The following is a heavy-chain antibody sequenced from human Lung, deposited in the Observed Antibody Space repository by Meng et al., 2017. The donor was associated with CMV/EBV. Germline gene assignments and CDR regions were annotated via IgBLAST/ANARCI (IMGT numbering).Heavy chain of an antibody. J-gene: IGHJ6*02. V-gene: IGHV3-30*04. CDR2: ISYDGSNK. CDR3: ARAVRGFYYYYGMDV. CDR1: GFTFSSYA. D-gene: IGHD3-22*01. Sequence: GGSLRLXCAASGFTFSSYAMHWVRQAPGKALEWVAVISYDGSNKYYADSVKGRFTISRDNSKNTLYLQMNSLRAEDTAVYYCARAVRGFYYYYGMDVWGQGTTVTVSS.